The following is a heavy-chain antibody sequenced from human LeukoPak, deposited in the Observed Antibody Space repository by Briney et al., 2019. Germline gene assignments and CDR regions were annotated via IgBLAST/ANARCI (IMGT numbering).Heavy chain of an antibody. CDR2: ISGSGGST. Sequence: GGSLRLSCAASGFTFSSYAMSWVRQAPGKGLEWVSAISGSGGSTYYADSVKGRFTISRDNSKNTLYLQMNSPRAEDTAVYYCAKDRQMITFGGWGENYFDYWGQGTLVTVSS. CDR3: AKDRQMITFGGWGENYFDY. D-gene: IGHD3-16*01. CDR1: GFTFSSYA. J-gene: IGHJ4*02. V-gene: IGHV3-23*01.